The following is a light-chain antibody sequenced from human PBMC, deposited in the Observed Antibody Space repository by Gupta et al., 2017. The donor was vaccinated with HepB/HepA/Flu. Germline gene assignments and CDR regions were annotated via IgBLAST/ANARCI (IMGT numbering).Light chain of an antibody. V-gene: IGLV2-23*02. J-gene: IGLJ3*02. CDR1: SNDVGSYNL. CDR2: EVN. Sequence: QSALTQPASVSGSPGQSITISCTGTSNDVGSYNLVSWYQQHPGKAPKLVISEVNKRPSGISSRFSGSKSANTAALTISGRQAEDEAHYYCSSYAGGREVFGGGTKLTVL. CDR3: SSYAGGREV.